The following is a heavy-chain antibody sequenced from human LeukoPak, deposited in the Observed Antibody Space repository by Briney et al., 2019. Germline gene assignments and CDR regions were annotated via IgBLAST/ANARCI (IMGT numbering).Heavy chain of an antibody. V-gene: IGHV3-7*01. CDR3: ARDRGECTNGVCYYHDFDY. Sequence: GGSLRLSSAASGFTFSSYWMTWVRQAPGKGLEWVANIKQDGSEKYYVDSVKGRFTISRDNAKNSLSLHMNSLRAEDTAVYYCARDRGECTNGVCYYHDFDYWGQGTLVTVSS. J-gene: IGHJ4*02. D-gene: IGHD2-8*01. CDR2: IKQDGSEK. CDR1: GFTFSSYW.